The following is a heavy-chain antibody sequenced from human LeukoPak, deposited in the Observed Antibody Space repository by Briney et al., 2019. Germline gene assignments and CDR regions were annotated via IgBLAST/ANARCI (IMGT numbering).Heavy chain of an antibody. CDR2: INHSGST. Sequence: SETLSLTCAVYGGSFSGYYWSWIRQPPGKGLEWIGEINHSGSTNYNPSLKSRVTTSVDTTKNQFSLKLSSVTAADTAVYYCARRTGAGRGVIITSWFDPWGQGTLVTVSS. V-gene: IGHV4-34*01. CDR3: ARRTGAGRGVIITSWFDP. CDR1: GGSFSGYY. D-gene: IGHD3-10*01. J-gene: IGHJ5*02.